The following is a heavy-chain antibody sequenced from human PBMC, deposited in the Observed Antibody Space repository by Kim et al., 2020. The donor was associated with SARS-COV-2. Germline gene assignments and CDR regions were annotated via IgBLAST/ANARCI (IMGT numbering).Heavy chain of an antibody. CDR3: ARVGTTVTTKVAFDY. Sequence: ASVKVSCKASGYTFTGYYMHWVRQAPGQGLEWMGWINPNSGGTNYAQKFQGRVTMTRDTSISTAYMELSRLRSDDTAVYYCARVGTTVTTKVAFDYWGQGTLVTVSS. V-gene: IGHV1-2*02. CDR1: GYTFTGYY. D-gene: IGHD4-17*01. J-gene: IGHJ4*02. CDR2: INPNSGGT.